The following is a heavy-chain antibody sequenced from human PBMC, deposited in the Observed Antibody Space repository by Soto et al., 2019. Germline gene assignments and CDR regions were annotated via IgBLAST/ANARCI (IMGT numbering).Heavy chain of an antibody. J-gene: IGHJ4*02. D-gene: IGHD7-27*01. V-gene: IGHV4-59*11. Sequence: QVQLQESGPGLVQPSETLSLTCSVSGGSISNHYWRWIRQPPGKGLEWIGYIYYNGNTNYNPSLKSRVTMSVDTSRNQISLKLTTVTAADTAVYYCTRANWYSEYWGQGTLVTVSS. CDR3: TRANWYSEY. CDR2: IYYNGNT. CDR1: GGSISNHY.